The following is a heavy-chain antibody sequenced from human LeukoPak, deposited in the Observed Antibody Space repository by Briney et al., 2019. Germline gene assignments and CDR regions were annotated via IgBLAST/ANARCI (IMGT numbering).Heavy chain of an antibody. CDR2: MNPNRGNT. CDR1: GYTFTRYD. D-gene: IGHD3-22*01. V-gene: IGHV1-8*01. J-gene: IGHJ1*01. CDR3: ASPGEYYYDSSGYYKYFQH. Sequence: ASVKVSCKASGYTFTRYDINWVRQATGQGREGMGWMNPNRGNTGYAQKFQGRVTMTRNTSKSTAYMELSSLRSEDTAVYHCASPGEYYYDSSGYYKYFQHWGQGTLVTVSS.